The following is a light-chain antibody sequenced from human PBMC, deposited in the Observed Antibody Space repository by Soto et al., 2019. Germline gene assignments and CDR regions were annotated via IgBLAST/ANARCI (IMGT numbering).Light chain of an antibody. CDR2: DVT. V-gene: IGLV2-14*01. CDR1: RSDVGGYNY. CDR3: SSYTSSSTYV. Sequence: QSVLTQPASVSGSPGQSITISCTGTRSDVGGYNYVYWHQQHPGKAPKLMIYDVTNRPSGVSDRFSGSKSGNTASLTISGRQAEDEADYYCSSYTSSSTYVFGAGTKLTVL. J-gene: IGLJ1*01.